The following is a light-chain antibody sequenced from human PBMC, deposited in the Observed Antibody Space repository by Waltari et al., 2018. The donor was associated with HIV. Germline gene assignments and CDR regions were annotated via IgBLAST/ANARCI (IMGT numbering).Light chain of an antibody. CDR3: ASYTVNSTGV. V-gene: IGLV2-14*03. CDR2: DVN. Sequence: QSALSQPASVSASPGQSVAISCSGSASDIGRYNYVSWYQQPPDRAPTLILFDVNNRPSGISDRISGSKSGTTASLTISTVRTDDEADYYCASYTVNSTGVFGTGTKLSVL. CDR1: ASDIGRYNY. J-gene: IGLJ1*01.